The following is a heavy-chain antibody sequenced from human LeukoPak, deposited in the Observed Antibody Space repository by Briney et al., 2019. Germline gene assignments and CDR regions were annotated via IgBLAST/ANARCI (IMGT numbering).Heavy chain of an antibody. J-gene: IGHJ3*02. D-gene: IGHD4-23*01. V-gene: IGHV4-59*01. CDR1: GGSISSDY. Sequence: SETLSLTCTVSGGSISSDYWSWIRQSPGKGLEWIGYIYYSGTTSYNPSLKSRVTISLDTSKNQFSLKLSSVTAADTAMYYCATATTVVTPDAFDIWGQGTMATVSS. CDR3: ATATTVVTPDAFDI. CDR2: IYYSGTT.